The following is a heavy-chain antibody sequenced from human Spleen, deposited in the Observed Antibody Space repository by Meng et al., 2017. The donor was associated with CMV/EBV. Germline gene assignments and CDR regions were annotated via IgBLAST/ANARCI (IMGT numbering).Heavy chain of an antibody. J-gene: IGHJ5*02. CDR1: GGSFSGYY. CDR2: IYYSGST. V-gene: IGHV4-30-4*08. Sequence: SLTCAVYGGSFSGYYWTWVRQPPGKGLEWIGYIYYSGSTYYNPSLRSRVTISVDTSKNQFSLKLSSVTAADTAVYYCATVGGDGWFDPWGQGTLVTVSS. D-gene: IGHD2-21*02. CDR3: ATVGGDGWFDP.